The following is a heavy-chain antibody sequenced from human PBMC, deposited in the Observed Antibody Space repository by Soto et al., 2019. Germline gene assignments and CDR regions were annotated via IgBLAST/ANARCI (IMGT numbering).Heavy chain of an antibody. CDR3: ARRVGGWYGC. Sequence: QLQLQESGPGLVKPSETLSLTCTVSGGSISSSNFFWAWIRQAPGKGLEWIGSIYYSGSTYYNPSLKSRVPMSVDTSKNQFSLRLSSVTAADTAVYYCARRVGGWYGCWGQGTLVTVSS. J-gene: IGHJ5*01. CDR2: IYYSGST. CDR1: GGSISSSNFF. V-gene: IGHV4-39*01.